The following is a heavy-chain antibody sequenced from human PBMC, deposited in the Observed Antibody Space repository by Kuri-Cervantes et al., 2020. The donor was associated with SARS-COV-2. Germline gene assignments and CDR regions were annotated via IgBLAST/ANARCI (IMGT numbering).Heavy chain of an antibody. J-gene: IGHJ3*02. V-gene: IGHV3-7*01. Sequence: GESLKISCAASGFTFSSYWMSWVRQAPGKGLEWVANIKQDGSEKYYVDSVKGRFTISRDNAKNSLYLQMNSLGAEDTAVYYCARDQLLGITGTHDAFDIWGQGTMVTVSS. CDR1: GFTFSSYW. D-gene: IGHD1-7*01. CDR3: ARDQLLGITGTHDAFDI. CDR2: IKQDGSEK.